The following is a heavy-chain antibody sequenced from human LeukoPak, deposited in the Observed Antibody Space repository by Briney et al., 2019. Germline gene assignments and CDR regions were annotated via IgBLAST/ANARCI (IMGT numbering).Heavy chain of an antibody. J-gene: IGHJ4*02. V-gene: IGHV3-23*01. D-gene: IGHD3-22*01. Sequence: GGSLRLSCAASGFTFSSYAMTWVRQAPGKGLGWVSGISTSGVSTYYAGSVKGRFTISRDNSKNTLYLQMSSLRAEDTAVYYCAKLKYYHDSSGYIDYWGQGTLVTVSS. CDR3: AKLKYYHDSSGYIDY. CDR2: ISTSGVST. CDR1: GFTFSSYA.